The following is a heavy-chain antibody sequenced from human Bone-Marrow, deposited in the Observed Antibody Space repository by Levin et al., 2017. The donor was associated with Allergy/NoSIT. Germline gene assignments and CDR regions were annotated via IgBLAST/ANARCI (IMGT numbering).Heavy chain of an antibody. Sequence: EASVKVSCKASGGTFSSYAISWVRQAPGQGLEWMGGIIPIFGTANYAQKFQGRVTITADESTSTAYMELSSLRSEDTAVYYCANGVAGTFDFDYWGQGTLVTVSS. CDR1: GGTFSSYA. D-gene: IGHD6-19*01. CDR2: IIPIFGTA. CDR3: ANGVAGTFDFDY. J-gene: IGHJ4*02. V-gene: IGHV1-69*13.